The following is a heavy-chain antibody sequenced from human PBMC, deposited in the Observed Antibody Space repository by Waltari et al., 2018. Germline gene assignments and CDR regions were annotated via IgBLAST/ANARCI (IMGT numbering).Heavy chain of an antibody. CDR2: IRSDGNNE. CDR1: GFNFNNYD. J-gene: IGHJ4*02. D-gene: IGHD3-10*01. Sequence: QVQLVESGGGVVQPGGSLRLSCVASGFNFNNYDLHWVRQAPGKGLEWVSLIRSDGNNEYYADSVKGRFTISRDNSKNTLYLQMHSLRAEDTAVYYCAKDLGGDIDYWGQGTLVTVSS. CDR3: AKDLGGDIDY. V-gene: IGHV3-30*02.